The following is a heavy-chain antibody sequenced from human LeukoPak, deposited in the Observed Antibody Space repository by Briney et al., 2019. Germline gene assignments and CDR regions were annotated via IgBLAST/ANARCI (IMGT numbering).Heavy chain of an antibody. CDR2: INHSGST. CDR3: ARVTQQQLTDAFNI. V-gene: IGHV4-34*01. Sequence: AETLSLTCAVYGGSFSGYYWSWIRHPPGKGLEWIGEINHSGSTNYNPSLKSRVTISVDTSKNQFALKLSSVPAADTAVYYRARVTQQQLTDAFNIWGQGKMVTVSS. D-gene: IGHD6-13*01. J-gene: IGHJ3*02. CDR1: GGSFSGYY.